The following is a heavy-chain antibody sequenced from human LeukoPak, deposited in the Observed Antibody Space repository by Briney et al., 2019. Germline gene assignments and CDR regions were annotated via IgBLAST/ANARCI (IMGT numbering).Heavy chain of an antibody. Sequence: GASVKVSCKGSGYTFSGYYMNWVRQAPGQGLEWMGWINPNNGVTNYAQKFQGRVTMTRDTSISTAYMELSRLRSDDTAVYYCARDKDSMLRGILSVYVMDVWGQGTTVTVSS. J-gene: IGHJ6*02. V-gene: IGHV1-2*02. CDR2: INPNNGVT. D-gene: IGHD3-10*01. CDR3: ARDKDSMLRGILSVYVMDV. CDR1: GYTFSGYY.